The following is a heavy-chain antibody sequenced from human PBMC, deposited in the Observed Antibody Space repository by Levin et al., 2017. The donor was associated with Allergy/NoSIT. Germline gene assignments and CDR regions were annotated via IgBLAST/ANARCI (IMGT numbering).Heavy chain of an antibody. CDR1: GFTFRSYA. J-gene: IGHJ6*02. Sequence: PGGSLRLSCAASGFTFRSYAMSWVRQAPGKGLEWVSAVSDSGGNTYYADSVKGRFTISRDNSKNTLYLQMNSLRAEDTAVYYCAKVTDYGGNWHYFYGLDVWGQGTTVTVSS. V-gene: IGHV3-23*01. D-gene: IGHD4-23*01. CDR3: AKVTDYGGNWHYFYGLDV. CDR2: VSDSGGNT.